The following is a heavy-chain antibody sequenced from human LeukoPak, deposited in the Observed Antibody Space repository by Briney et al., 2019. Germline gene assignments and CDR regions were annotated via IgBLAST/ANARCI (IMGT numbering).Heavy chain of an antibody. CDR1: GGSISSYY. J-gene: IGHJ5*02. CDR2: IYYSGST. Sequence: SETLSLTCTVSGGSISSYYWSWIRQPPGKGLEWIGYIYYSGSTNYNPSLKSRVTISVDTSKNQFSLKLSSVTAADTAVYYCARDLLWDYDILTVFDPWGQGTLVTVSS. D-gene: IGHD3-9*01. CDR3: ARDLLWDYDILTVFDP. V-gene: IGHV4-59*12.